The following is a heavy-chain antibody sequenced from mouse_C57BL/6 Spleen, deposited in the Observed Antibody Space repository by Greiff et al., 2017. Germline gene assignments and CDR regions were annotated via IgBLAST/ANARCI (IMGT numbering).Heavy chain of an antibody. CDR2: IYPRSGNT. Sequence: QVQLQQSGAELARPGASVKLSCKASGYTFTSYGISWVKQRTGQGLEWIGEIYPRSGNTYYNEKFKGKATLTADKSSSTAYMELRSLTSEDSAVYFCAREGDLRGFAHWGQGTLVTVSA. CDR3: AREGDLRGFAH. J-gene: IGHJ3*01. CDR1: GYTFTSYG. V-gene: IGHV1-81*01. D-gene: IGHD3-3*01.